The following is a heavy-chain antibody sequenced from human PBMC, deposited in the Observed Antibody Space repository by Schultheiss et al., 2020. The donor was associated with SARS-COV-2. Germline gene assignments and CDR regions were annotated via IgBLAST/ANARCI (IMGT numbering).Heavy chain of an antibody. D-gene: IGHD3-3*01. CDR2: IYYSGTT. V-gene: IGHV4-61*08. CDR1: GGSISSGGYY. J-gene: IGHJ4*02. Sequence: SETLSLTCTVSGGSISSGGYYWSWIRQHPGKGLEWIGYIYYSGTTTYNPSLKSRVTISVDTSKNQFSLKLSSVTAADTAVYYCARRDDFWSGYYDYWGQGTLVTVSS. CDR3: ARRDDFWSGYYDY.